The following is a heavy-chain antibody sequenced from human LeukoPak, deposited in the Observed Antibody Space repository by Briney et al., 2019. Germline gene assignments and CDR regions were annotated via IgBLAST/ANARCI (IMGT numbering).Heavy chain of an antibody. CDR3: ATDRGWRTSGYYLYYFEY. V-gene: IGHV3-7*01. D-gene: IGHD3-3*01. Sequence: GGSLRLSCAAFGFIFTNYFMSWVRQAPGKGLGGGASIKNDGSEKYYVDSVRGRFTISRDNTMNSLYLQMSSLRAEDTAVYYCATDRGWRTSGYYLYYFEYWGQGTLVTYSS. CDR2: IKNDGSEK. CDR1: GFIFTNYF. J-gene: IGHJ4*02.